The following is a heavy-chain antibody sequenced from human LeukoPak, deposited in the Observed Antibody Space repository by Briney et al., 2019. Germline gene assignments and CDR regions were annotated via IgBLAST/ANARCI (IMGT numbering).Heavy chain of an antibody. CDR2: ISAYNGNT. D-gene: IGHD3-3*01. V-gene: IGHV1-18*01. CDR3: ARYGEWLAWGPNYYYYMDV. J-gene: IGHJ6*03. Sequence: ASVKVSCKASGYTFTSYGISWVRQAPGQGLEWMGWISAYNGNTNYAQKLQGRVTMTTDTSTSTAYMELRSLRSDDTAVYYCARYGEWLAWGPNYYYYMDVWGKGTTVTVSS. CDR1: GYTFTSYG.